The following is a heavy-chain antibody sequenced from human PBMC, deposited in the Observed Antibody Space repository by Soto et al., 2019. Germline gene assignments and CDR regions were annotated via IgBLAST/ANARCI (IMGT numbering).Heavy chain of an antibody. CDR1: GFSLSTSGVG. J-gene: IGHJ4*02. D-gene: IGHD1-20*01. CDR3: AHRLNWNPYDY. CDR2: IYWDDDK. V-gene: IGHV2-5*02. Sequence: QITLKESGPTLVKPTQTLTLTCTFSGFSLSTSGVGVGWIRQPPGKALEWLALIYWDDDKRYSPSLKSRLTITQDTSKNQVVLTMTNMDPVDAATYYCAHRLNWNPYDYWGQGTLVTVSS.